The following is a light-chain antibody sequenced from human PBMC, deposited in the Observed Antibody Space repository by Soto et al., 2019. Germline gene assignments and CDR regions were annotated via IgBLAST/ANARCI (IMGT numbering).Light chain of an antibody. V-gene: IGKV1-39*01. CDR3: QQSYSTPPS. Sequence: DIQMTQSPSSLSASVGDRVTITCRASQSISSYLNWYQQKPGKAPKLLIYAASSLQSGVPSRFSGSVSRTDFTLTISSLQPEDFATYYCQQSYSTPPSLGQGTKLAIK. J-gene: IGKJ2*01. CDR2: AAS. CDR1: QSISSY.